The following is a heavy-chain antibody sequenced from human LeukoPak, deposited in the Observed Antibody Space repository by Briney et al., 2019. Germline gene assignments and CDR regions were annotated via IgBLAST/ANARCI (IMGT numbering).Heavy chain of an antibody. V-gene: IGHV4-59*01. CDR1: GGSISSYY. Sequence: SETLSLTCTVSGGSISSYYWSWIRQPPGKGLEWIGYIYYSGSTNYNPSLKSRVTISVDTSKNQFSLKLSSVTAADTAVYYCARGPRRNYDPRYFDLWGRGTLVTVSS. D-gene: IGHD3-22*01. CDR3: ARGPRRNYDPRYFDL. CDR2: IYYSGST. J-gene: IGHJ2*01.